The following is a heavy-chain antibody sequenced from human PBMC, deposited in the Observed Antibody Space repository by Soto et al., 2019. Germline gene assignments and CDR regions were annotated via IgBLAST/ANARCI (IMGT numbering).Heavy chain of an antibody. Sequence: GESLKISCKGSGYSFTSYWIGWVRQMPGKGLEWMGIIYPGDSDTRYSPSFQGQVTISADKSISTAYLQWSSLKASDTAMYYCARHRERGSYYYYYYMDVWGKGTTVTVSS. CDR1: GYSFTSYW. CDR2: IYPGDSDT. D-gene: IGHD2-15*01. V-gene: IGHV5-51*01. CDR3: ARHRERGSYYYYYYMDV. J-gene: IGHJ6*03.